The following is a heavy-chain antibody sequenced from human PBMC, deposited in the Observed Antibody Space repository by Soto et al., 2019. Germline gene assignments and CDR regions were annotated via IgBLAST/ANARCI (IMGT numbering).Heavy chain of an antibody. CDR1: GYSFSSYW. V-gene: IGHV5-51*01. J-gene: IGHJ6*02. CDR2: IYPGDSDT. CDR3: ARKEDYYYYGMDV. Sequence: PGESLKISCKGSGYSFSSYWIGWVRQMPGKGLEWMGIIYPGDSDTRYSPSFQAQVTISADKSISPAYLQWSSLRASDTAMYYCARKEDYYYYGMDVWGQGTRVTVSS.